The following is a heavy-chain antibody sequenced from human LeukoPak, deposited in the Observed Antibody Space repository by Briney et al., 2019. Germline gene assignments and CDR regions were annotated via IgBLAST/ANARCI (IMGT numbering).Heavy chain of an antibody. CDR1: GFTFSSYS. V-gene: IGHV3-21*01. Sequence: PGGSLRPSCAASGFTFSSYSMNWGRQAPGKGLEWVSSISSSSSYIYYADSVKGRFTVSRDNAKNSLYLQMNSLRAEDTAVYYCASEYYYDSSGYYYVSSYFDYWGQGTLVTVSS. D-gene: IGHD3-22*01. CDR2: ISSSSSYI. J-gene: IGHJ4*02. CDR3: ASEYYYDSSGYYYVSSYFDY.